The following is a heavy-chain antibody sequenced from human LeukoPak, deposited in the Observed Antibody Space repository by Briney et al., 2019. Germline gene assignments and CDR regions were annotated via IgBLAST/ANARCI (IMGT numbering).Heavy chain of an antibody. CDR3: ARGGVVAATLRQYGMDV. Sequence: PSETLSLTCAVYGGSFSGYYWNWVRQPPGKGLEWVGEINHSGSTNYNPSLKRRVTISVDTSKTQFSLKLSSVTAADTAVYYCARGGVVAATLRQYGMDVWGQGTTVTVSS. CDR2: INHSGST. CDR1: GGSFSGYY. D-gene: IGHD2-15*01. J-gene: IGHJ6*02. V-gene: IGHV4-34*01.